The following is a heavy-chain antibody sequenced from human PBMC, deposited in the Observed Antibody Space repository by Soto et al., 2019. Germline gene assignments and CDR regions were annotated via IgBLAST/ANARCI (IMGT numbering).Heavy chain of an antibody. D-gene: IGHD1-1*01. J-gene: IGHJ4*01. CDR1: GHTSTHNG. CDR3: ATDDMNRGRFDY. V-gene: IGHV1-18*04. Sequence: QVHLVQSVSEVKTPGASVKVSCQASGHTSTHNGISWVRRAPGQGLEWMGWINSNRGDVNHAPKFQGRFTLTTDTSTNTAYLELRSLRLDDTGVYFCATDDMNRGRFDYWGHGTRVSVSS. CDR2: INSNRGDV.